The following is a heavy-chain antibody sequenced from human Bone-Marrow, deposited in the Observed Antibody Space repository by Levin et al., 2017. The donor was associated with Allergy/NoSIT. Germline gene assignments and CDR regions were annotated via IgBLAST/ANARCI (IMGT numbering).Heavy chain of an antibody. CDR1: GYSFSTYW. D-gene: IGHD3/OR15-3a*01. Sequence: GASVKVSCQGSGYSFSTYWVAWVRQVPGKGLEWMGIIDPGDSDTRYSPSFQGQVTISVDKSINTAYLQWSSLTASDTGIYYCARRDLDKIFGMDVWGQGTTVTVSS. V-gene: IGHV5-51*01. CDR2: IDPGDSDT. J-gene: IGHJ6*02. CDR3: ARRDLDKIFGMDV.